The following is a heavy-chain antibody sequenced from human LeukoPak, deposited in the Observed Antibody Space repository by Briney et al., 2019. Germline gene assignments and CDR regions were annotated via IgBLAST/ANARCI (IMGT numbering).Heavy chain of an antibody. CDR3: TSVYDTSAYYHSGIDY. D-gene: IGHD3-22*01. CDR2: IRSKAYRGAT. J-gene: IGHJ4*02. CDR1: GFSFGDYA. V-gene: IGHV3-49*04. Sequence: GRSLRLSCIASGFSFGDYAMSWVRQAPGKGLEGVGFIRSKAYRGATKNAASVKDRFTISRDDSKSIAYLQMNSLKTEDTAIYYCTSVYDTSAYYHSGIDYWGQGTLVTVSS.